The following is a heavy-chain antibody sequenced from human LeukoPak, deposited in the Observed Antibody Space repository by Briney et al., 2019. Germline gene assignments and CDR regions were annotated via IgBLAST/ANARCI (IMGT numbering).Heavy chain of an antibody. D-gene: IGHD1-26*01. CDR3: AREVGTPQAFDI. CDR1: RFTFSNYG. J-gene: IGHJ3*02. CDR2: INSRSSTI. Sequence: GGSLRLSCAASRFTFSNYGVDWVRQAPGKGLEWVSCINSRSSTIYYADSVRGRFTISRDNAKNSLYLQMNSLKAEDTAIYYCAREVGTPQAFDIWGQGTMVTVSS. V-gene: IGHV3-48*01.